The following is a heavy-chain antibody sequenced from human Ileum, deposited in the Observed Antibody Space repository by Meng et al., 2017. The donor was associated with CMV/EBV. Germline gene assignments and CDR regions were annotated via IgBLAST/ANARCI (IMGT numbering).Heavy chain of an antibody. CDR2: ISRSSDYI. V-gene: IGHV3-21*01. Sequence: GESLKISCAASGFTFSRYGMHWVRQAPGKGLEWVASISRSSDYISYADSVKGRFTISRDNAKDSLYLQMDSLRAEDTAVYYCARVTTMVLTHWGQGTLVTVSS. CDR1: GFTFSRYG. D-gene: IGHD4/OR15-4a*01. CDR3: ARVTTMVLTH. J-gene: IGHJ4*02.